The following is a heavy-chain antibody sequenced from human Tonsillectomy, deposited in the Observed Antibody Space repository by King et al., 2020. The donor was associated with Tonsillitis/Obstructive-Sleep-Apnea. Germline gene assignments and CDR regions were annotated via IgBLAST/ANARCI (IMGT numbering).Heavy chain of an antibody. V-gene: IGHV4-59*08. Sequence: VQLQESGPGLVKPSETLSLTCTVSGGSISNYYWSWIRQPPGKGLEWIGYIYDSGSTNYNPSLKSRVPISVDTSKNQFSLKLSSVTAADTAVYYCASREISYARSAYYYHNWFDPWGQGTLVTVSS. CDR2: IYDSGST. D-gene: IGHD3-22*01. J-gene: IGHJ5*02. CDR1: GGSISNYY. CDR3: ASREISYARSAYYYHNWFDP.